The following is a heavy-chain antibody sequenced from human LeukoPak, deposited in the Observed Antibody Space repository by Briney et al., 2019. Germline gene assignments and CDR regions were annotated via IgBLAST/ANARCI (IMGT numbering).Heavy chain of an antibody. CDR2: INHSGST. Sequence: PSETLSLTCGVYGGSFSGYYWSWIRQPPGKGLEWIGEINHSGSTNYNPSLKSRVTISVDTFKNQFSLKLTSVTAADTAVYYCASGYTPMFIDYWGQGALVTVSS. D-gene: IGHD5-18*01. V-gene: IGHV4-34*01. CDR1: GGSFSGYY. J-gene: IGHJ4*02. CDR3: ASGYTPMFIDY.